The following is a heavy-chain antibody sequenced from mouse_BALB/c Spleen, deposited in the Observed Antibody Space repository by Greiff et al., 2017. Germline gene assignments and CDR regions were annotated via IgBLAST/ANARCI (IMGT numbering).Heavy chain of an antibody. CDR1: GFTFSSYG. D-gene: IGHD1-1*01. Sequence: EVMLVESGGGLVQPGGSLKLSCAASGFTFSSYGMSWVRQTPDKRLELVATINSNGGSTYYPDSVKGRFTISRDNAKNTLYLQMSSLKSEDTAMYYCARDYYGSSPYAMDYWGQGTSVTVSS. CDR3: ARDYYGSSPYAMDY. CDR2: INSNGGST. J-gene: IGHJ4*01. V-gene: IGHV5-6-3*01.